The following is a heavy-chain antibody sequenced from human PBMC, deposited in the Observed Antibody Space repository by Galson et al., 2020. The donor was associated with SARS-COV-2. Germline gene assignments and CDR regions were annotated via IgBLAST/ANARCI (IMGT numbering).Heavy chain of an antibody. J-gene: IGHJ5*02. CDR1: YTFSGHY. Sequence: YTFSGHYMHWVRLAPGQGLEWMGRINPNSGDTDVAQKFQGRVTMTTDTSLTTAYMELSRLTSDDTAVYYCTRGSNSSPFYHFDPWGQGTLVTVSS. D-gene: IGHD3-10*01. V-gene: IGHV1-2*06. CDR2: INPNSGDT. CDR3: TRGSNSSPFYHFDP.